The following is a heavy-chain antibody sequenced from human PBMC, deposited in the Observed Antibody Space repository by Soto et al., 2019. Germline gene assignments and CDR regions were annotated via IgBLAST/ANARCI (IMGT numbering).Heavy chain of an antibody. CDR1: GYTFTTYV. J-gene: IGHJ3*02. D-gene: IGHD1-26*01. Sequence: GASVKVSCKASGYTFTTYVMHWVRQAPGQRLEWMGWINAGNDNTKYSQKFQGRVTITRDTSASTVYMELSSLRSEDTAVYYCAKRSGRYSDAFDIWSQGTMVTVSS. CDR2: INAGNDNT. V-gene: IGHV1-3*01. CDR3: AKRSGRYSDAFDI.